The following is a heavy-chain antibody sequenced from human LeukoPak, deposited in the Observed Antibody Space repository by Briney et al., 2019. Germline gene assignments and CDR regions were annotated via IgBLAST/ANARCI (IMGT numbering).Heavy chain of an antibody. CDR2: IYYSGST. CDR1: GGSISSYH. V-gene: IGHV4-59*01. J-gene: IGHJ4*02. D-gene: IGHD2-2*02. CDR3: ARGLWGAIAYFFDY. Sequence: PSETLSLTCTVFGGSISSYHWSWIRQPPGKGLEWIGYIYYSGSTNYNPSLKSRVTISVDTSKNQFSLKLSSVTAADTAVYYCARGLWGAIAYFFDYWGQGTLVTVSS.